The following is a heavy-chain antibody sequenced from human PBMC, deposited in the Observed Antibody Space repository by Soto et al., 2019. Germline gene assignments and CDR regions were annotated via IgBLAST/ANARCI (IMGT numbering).Heavy chain of an antibody. D-gene: IGHD3-10*01. CDR1: GGSISSYY. J-gene: IGHJ4*02. CDR3: ARTDYGSGSNFDY. V-gene: IGHV4-59*01. Sequence: PSATLSLTCTVSGGSISSYYWSWIRQPPGKGLEWIGYIYYSGSTNYNPSLKSRVTISVDTSKNQFSLKLSSVTAADTAVYYCARTDYGSGSNFDYWGQGTLVTVSS. CDR2: IYYSGST.